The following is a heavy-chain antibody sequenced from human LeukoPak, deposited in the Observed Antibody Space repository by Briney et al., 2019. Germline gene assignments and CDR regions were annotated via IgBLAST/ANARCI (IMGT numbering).Heavy chain of an antibody. CDR1: GGSIISSNYY. J-gene: IGHJ4*02. CDR2: IYQSGSGSS. V-gene: IGHV4-39*01. D-gene: IGHD3-3*01. Sequence: SETLSLTCSVSGGSIISSNYYWGWIRQPPGKGLEWIVSIYQSGSGSSYYNPSLKSRVTISGDTSKNQFFLRLSSVTAADTAVYYCASTLRFLPYRRFDYWGQGTPVTVPS. CDR3: ASTLRFLPYRRFDY.